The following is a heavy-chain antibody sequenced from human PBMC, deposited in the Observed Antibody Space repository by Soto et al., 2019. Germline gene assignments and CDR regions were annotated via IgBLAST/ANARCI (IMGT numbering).Heavy chain of an antibody. V-gene: IGHV3-30*18. CDR2: ISYGGSNT. CDR3: AKDLVGSNADYYDY. Sequence: VRSLRLSWVASGGTFSSYGMHWVRQAPGKGLEWVATISYGGSNTYYADSVKGRFTISRENSKNTLYLQMNSLRAEDAAVYYCAKDLVGSNADYYDYWGQGTLVTVSS. CDR1: GGTFSSYG. J-gene: IGHJ4*02. D-gene: IGHD2-15*01.